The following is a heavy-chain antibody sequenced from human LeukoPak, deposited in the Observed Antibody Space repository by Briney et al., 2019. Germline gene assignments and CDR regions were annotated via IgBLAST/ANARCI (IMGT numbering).Heavy chain of an antibody. CDR1: GASITSRDFY. CDR2: ASGYYGGDS. V-gene: IGHV4-39*01. Sequence: PSETLSLTCTVSGASITSRDFYWGWFRQPPGEGVGWIGSASGYYGGDSFYNTSLESRVTISIHTSKNQFSLNLSSVTAADTAVYYCARQGEIQQGSGSYYFDWWGQGTLVIVNS. CDR3: ARQGEIQQGSGSYYFDW. D-gene: IGHD3-10*01. J-gene: IGHJ4*02.